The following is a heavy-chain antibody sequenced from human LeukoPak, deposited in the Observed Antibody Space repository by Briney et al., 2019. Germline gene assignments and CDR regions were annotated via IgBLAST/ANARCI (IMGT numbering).Heavy chain of an antibody. D-gene: IGHD3-3*01. CDR2: INPNSGGT. CDR3: AREMTGVADLXSIYGY. V-gene: IGHV1-2*06. J-gene: IGHJ4*02. Sequence: GASVKVSCKASGYTFTGYHIHWVRQAPGQGLEWMGRINPNSGGTNYAQKFQGRVTMTRDTSISTAYMELSRLRSDDTAVYYCAREMTGVADLXSIYGYWGQGTLVTVSS. CDR1: GYTFTGYH.